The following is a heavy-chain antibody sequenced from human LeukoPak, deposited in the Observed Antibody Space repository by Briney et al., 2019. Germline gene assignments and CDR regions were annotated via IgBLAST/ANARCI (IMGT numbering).Heavy chain of an antibody. CDR1: GGSFSGYY. V-gene: IGHV4-34*01. J-gene: IGHJ4*02. CDR2: INHSGST. Sequence: SETLSLTCAVYGGSFSGYYWSWIRQPPGKGLEWIGEINHSGSTNYNPSLKGRVTISVDTSKNQFSLKLSSVTATDTAVYYCASANTIGYCSGGSCYSEDYWGQGTLVTVSS. D-gene: IGHD2-15*01. CDR3: ASANTIGYCSGGSCYSEDY.